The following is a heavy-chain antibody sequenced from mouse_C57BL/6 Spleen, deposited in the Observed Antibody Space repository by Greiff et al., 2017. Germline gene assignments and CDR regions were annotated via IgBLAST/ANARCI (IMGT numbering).Heavy chain of an antibody. CDR3: ARYIGGYFDY. Sequence: EVMLVESGGGLVQPGGSLSLSCAASGFTFTDYYMSWVRQPPGKALEWLGFIRNKSNGYTTEYSASVKGRFTISRDTSQSILYLPMNALRAEDSATYYCARYIGGYFDYWGQGTTLTVSS. CDR1: GFTFTDYY. CDR2: IRNKSNGYTT. J-gene: IGHJ2*01. D-gene: IGHD3-3*01. V-gene: IGHV7-3*01.